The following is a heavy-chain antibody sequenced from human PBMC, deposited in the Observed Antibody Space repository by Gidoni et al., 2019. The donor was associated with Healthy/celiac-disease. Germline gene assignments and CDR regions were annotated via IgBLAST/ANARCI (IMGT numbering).Heavy chain of an antibody. CDR2: ISGSGGST. J-gene: IGHJ4*02. D-gene: IGHD3-22*01. V-gene: IGHV3-23*01. CDR3: AKDVRSSDYYDSSGYYHYFDY. Sequence: EVQLLESGGGLVQPGGSLRLSWAASGFTFRRVAQSWVRQAPGTGLGLVSAISGSGGSTYYADSVKGRFTISRDNSKNTLYLQMNSLRAEDTAVYYCAKDVRSSDYYDSSGYYHYFDYWGQGTLVTVSS. CDR1: GFTFRRVA.